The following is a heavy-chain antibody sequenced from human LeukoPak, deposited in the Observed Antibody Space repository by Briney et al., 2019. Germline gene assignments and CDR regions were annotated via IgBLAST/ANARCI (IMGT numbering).Heavy chain of an antibody. Sequence: GGPLRLSCAASGFTFDDYGMSWVRQAPGKGLEWVSGINWNGGSTGYADSVKGRFTISRDNAKNSLYLQMNSLRAEDTALYYCARAYYYDSSGYYYYGSRYYYYMDVWGKGTTVTVSS. J-gene: IGHJ6*03. CDR1: GFTFDDYG. V-gene: IGHV3-20*04. D-gene: IGHD3-22*01. CDR2: INWNGGST. CDR3: ARAYYYDSSGYYYYGSRYYYYMDV.